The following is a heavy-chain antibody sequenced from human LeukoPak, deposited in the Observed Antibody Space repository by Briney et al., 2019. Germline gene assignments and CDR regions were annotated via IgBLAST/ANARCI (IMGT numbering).Heavy chain of an antibody. Sequence: GGSLRLSCAASGFTFSTYYMTWVRQAPGKGLEWVANINQDGSVKDYGDSVKGRFTVSRDNTQNSLFLQMESLRVDDTAVYYCASATVQLGSRYYNVFDPWGQGTLVTVSS. CDR2: INQDGSVK. V-gene: IGHV3-7*03. CDR3: ASATVQLGSRYYNVFDP. CDR1: GFTFSTYY. D-gene: IGHD3-3*01. J-gene: IGHJ5*02.